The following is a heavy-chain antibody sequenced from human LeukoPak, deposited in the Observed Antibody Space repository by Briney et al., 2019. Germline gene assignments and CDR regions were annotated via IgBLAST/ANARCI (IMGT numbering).Heavy chain of an antibody. V-gene: IGHV3-74*01. J-gene: IGHJ4*02. D-gene: IGHD6-6*01. CDR2: ISSEERTT. CDR1: GFTFSSYW. Sequence: GGSLRLSCAASGFTFSSYWMHWVRQAPGKGLVWVSRISSEERTTNYADSVKGRFTISRDNTRNTVYLQMNSLRAEDTAMYYCARDRSSDACDYWGQGTLVTVSS. CDR3: ARDRSSDACDY.